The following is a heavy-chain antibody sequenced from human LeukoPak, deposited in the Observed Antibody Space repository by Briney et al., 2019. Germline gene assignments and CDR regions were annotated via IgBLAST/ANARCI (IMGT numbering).Heavy chain of an antibody. Sequence: PGGSLRLSCAASGFTFSNGWMSWVRQAPGKGLEWVGRIKSKSERGTTDYAAPVKGRFTIPRDGSTNTVYLHMNSLKTEDTAVYFCTSNLYCSTSSCYTLDNWGQGTLVAVSP. V-gene: IGHV3-15*01. D-gene: IGHD2-2*02. CDR3: TSNLYCSTSSCYTLDN. CDR1: GFTFSNGW. CDR2: IKSKSERGTT. J-gene: IGHJ4*02.